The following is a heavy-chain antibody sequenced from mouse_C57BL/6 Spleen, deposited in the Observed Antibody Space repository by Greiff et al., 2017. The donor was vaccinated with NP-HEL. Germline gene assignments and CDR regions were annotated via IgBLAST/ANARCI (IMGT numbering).Heavy chain of an antibody. CDR1: GYTFTDYY. V-gene: IGHV1-26*01. J-gene: IGHJ4*01. Sequence: EVQLQQSGPELVKPGASVKISCKASGYTFTDYYMNWVKQSHGKSLEWLGDINPNNGGTSYNQKFKGKATLTVDKSSSTAYMELRSLTSEDSAVYYCARPGSSYGEAMDYWGQGTSVTVAS. CDR3: ARPGSSYGEAMDY. CDR2: INPNNGGT. D-gene: IGHD1-1*01.